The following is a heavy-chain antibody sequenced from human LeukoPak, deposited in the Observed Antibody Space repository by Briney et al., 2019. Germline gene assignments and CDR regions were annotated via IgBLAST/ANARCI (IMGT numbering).Heavy chain of an antibody. Sequence: GGSLRLSCAPSGFTFSSYAMSWVRQAPGKGLEWVSAISGSGGSTYYADSVKGRFTISRDNSKNTLSLQMNSLRAEDTAVYYCAKDSSSWFGTTTWYFQHWGQGTLVTVSS. J-gene: IGHJ1*01. CDR1: GFTFSSYA. CDR2: ISGSGGST. CDR3: AKDSSSWFGTTTWYFQH. V-gene: IGHV3-23*01. D-gene: IGHD6-13*01.